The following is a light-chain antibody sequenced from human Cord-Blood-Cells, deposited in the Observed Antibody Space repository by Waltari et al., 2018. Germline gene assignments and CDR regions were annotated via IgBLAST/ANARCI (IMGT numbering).Light chain of an antibody. J-gene: IGLJ3*02. CDR3: ETWDSNTRV. Sequence: QPVLTPSSSASASLGSPAKLTCTLSSGHSSHILAWHHQQPGKAPRYLMKLEGSGSYNKGSGVPDRFSGSSSGADRYLTISNLQSEDEADYYCETWDSNTRVFGGGTKLTVL. CDR1: SGHSSHI. V-gene: IGLV4-60*03. CDR2: LEGSGSY.